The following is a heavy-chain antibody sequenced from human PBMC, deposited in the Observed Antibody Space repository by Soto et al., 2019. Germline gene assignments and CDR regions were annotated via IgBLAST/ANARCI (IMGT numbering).Heavy chain of an antibody. V-gene: IGHV4-30-2*06. Sequence: SETLSLTCTVPGGSITSGGYSWTWIRQSPGKGLEWIGYTYQSGSAYYNPSLKSRVTISVDRSKNQFSLNLTSVTAADTAVYYCARDYYGMDVWGQGTTVTVSS. J-gene: IGHJ6*02. CDR2: TYQSGSA. CDR1: GGSITSGGYS. CDR3: ARDYYGMDV.